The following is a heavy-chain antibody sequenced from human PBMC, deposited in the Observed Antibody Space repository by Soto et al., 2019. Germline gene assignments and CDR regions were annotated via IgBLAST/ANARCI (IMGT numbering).Heavy chain of an antibody. CDR2: ISGSGGST. CDR3: AKDTKGRVGATVVNDY. D-gene: IGHD1-26*01. V-gene: IGHV3-23*01. J-gene: IGHJ4*02. CDR1: GFTFSSYA. Sequence: GGSLRLSCAASGFTFSSYAMSWVRQAPGKGLEWVSAISGSGGSTYYADSVKGRFTISRDNSNNTLYLQMNSLRAEDTAVYYCAKDTKGRVGATVVNDYWGQGTLVTVSS.